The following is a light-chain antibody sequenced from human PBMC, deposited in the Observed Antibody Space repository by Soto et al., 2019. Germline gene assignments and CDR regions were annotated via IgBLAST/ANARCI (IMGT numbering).Light chain of an antibody. CDR2: DVS. CDR3: CSYAATTHV. J-gene: IGLJ1*01. Sequence: QSALTQPPSVSGSPGQSVTISCTGTSSDIGGYNYVSWYRQLPGKAPKVMIYDVSKRPSGVPDRFSGSNSGNTASLTISGLQAEDEADYYCCSYAATTHVFGTGTKLTVL. V-gene: IGLV2-11*01. CDR1: SSDIGGYNY.